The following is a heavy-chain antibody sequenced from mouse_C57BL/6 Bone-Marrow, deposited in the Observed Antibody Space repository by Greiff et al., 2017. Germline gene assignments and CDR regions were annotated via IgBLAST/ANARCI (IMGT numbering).Heavy chain of an antibody. CDR1: GYTFTSSN. Sequence: QVQLQQSGAELVRPGASVRMSCKASGYTFTSSNMHWVKQTPRQGLEWIGAIYPGNGDTSYNQKFKGKATLTVDKSSSTAYMQLSSLTSEDSAVYVCARGSPWFAYWGQGTLVTVSA. CDR2: IYPGNGDT. V-gene: IGHV1-12*01. J-gene: IGHJ3*01. CDR3: ARGSPWFAY.